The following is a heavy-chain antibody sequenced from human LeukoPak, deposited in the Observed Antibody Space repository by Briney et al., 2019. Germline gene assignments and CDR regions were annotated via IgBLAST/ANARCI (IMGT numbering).Heavy chain of an antibody. CDR1: GFTFSSYG. J-gene: IGHJ4*02. Sequence: GGSLRLSCAASGFTFSSYGMHWVRQAPGKGLEWVSVIYSGGSTYYADSVKGRFTISRDNSKNTLYLQMNSLRAEDTAVYYCARDSGSGWYHGYWGQGTLVTVSS. V-gene: IGHV3-53*01. D-gene: IGHD6-19*01. CDR3: ARDSGSGWYHGY. CDR2: IYSGGST.